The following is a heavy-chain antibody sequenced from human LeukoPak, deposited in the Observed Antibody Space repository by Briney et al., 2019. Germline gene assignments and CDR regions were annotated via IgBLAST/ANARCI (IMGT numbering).Heavy chain of an antibody. D-gene: IGHD3-10*01. CDR2: ISAYEGDT. CDR1: GYIFISYG. V-gene: IGHV1-18*01. Sequence: ASVKVSCKASGYIFISYGVTWVRQAPGQGLEWMGWISAYEGDTNYAQNLQGRVTMTTDTSTSTAYMELRSLTPDDTAVYYCARVAVRSGNYFNALDYWGQGTLVTVSS. J-gene: IGHJ4*02. CDR3: ARVAVRSGNYFNALDY.